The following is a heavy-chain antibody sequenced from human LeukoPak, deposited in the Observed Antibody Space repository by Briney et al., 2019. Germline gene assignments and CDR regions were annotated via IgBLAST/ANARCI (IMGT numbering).Heavy chain of an antibody. V-gene: IGHV3-23*01. CDR3: ATYCTDGVCPGRSFHH. CDR1: GFTFSSYA. CDR2: IGDTAYST. Sequence: GGSLRLSCAASGFTFSSYAMSWVRQAPGKGLEWVSAIGDTAYSTYYRDSVKGRFTISRDNSKNTLYLQMNSLRAEDTAVYYCATYCTDGVCPGRSFHHWGQGTLVTVSS. D-gene: IGHD2-8*01. J-gene: IGHJ1*01.